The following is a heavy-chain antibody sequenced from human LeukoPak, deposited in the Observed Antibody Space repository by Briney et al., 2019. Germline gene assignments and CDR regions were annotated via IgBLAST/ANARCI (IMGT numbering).Heavy chain of an antibody. CDR2: ICRSGAT. D-gene: IGHD1-26*01. V-gene: IGHV4-59*08. Sequence: SETLSLTCTVSGCSISTYYWSWIRQPPGKGLEWIAFICRSGATNYNPSLKSRASISIDTSKNLCSLRLSSVTAADTAVYYCARHAIYSGDYSFWFDPWGLGTLVTVSS. CDR3: ARHAIYSGDYSFWFDP. J-gene: IGHJ5*02. CDR1: GCSISTYY.